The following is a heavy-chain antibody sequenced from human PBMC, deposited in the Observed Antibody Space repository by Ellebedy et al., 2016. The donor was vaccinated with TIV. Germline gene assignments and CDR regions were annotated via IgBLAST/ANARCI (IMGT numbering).Heavy chain of an antibody. J-gene: IGHJ6*02. V-gene: IGHV4-4*02. CDR2: IWHSGST. Sequence: MPSETLSLTCAVSGDSISSSNWWSWVRQPPGKGLEWFGEIWHSGSTNYNPSLKSRVSMSVDKSKNQFSLNLNSVSAADTAVYYCAKENYGMDVWGQGTTVTVSS. CDR3: AKENYGMDV. CDR1: GDSISSSNW.